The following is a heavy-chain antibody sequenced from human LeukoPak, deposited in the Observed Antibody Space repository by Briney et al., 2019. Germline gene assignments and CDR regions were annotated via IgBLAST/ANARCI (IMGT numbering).Heavy chain of an antibody. Sequence: GGSLRLSCAASGFTFTGHTMTWLRQAPGKGLEWVSIIGGRDDRTYYADSVEGRFTISRDNSKSILYLHMSSLRAEDTAVYYCAKDPNPHYDFWSGYKWGQGTLVTVSS. D-gene: IGHD3-3*01. CDR3: AKDPNPHYDFWSGYK. J-gene: IGHJ4*02. CDR1: GFTFTGHT. V-gene: IGHV3-23*01. CDR2: IGGRDDRT.